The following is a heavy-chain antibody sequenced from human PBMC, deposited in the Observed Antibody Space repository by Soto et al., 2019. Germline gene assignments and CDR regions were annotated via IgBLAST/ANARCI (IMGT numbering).Heavy chain of an antibody. V-gene: IGHV3-33*01. CDR2: MWYDGSNK. J-gene: IGHJ6*02. D-gene: IGHD6-13*01. Sequence: GGSLRLSCAASGFTFSSYGMHWVRQAPGKGLEWVAVMWYDGSNKYYADSVKGRFTISRDNSKNTLYLQMNSLRAEDTAVYYCARDFHISSRPYYYYYGMGVWGQGTTVTVSS. CDR1: GFTFSSYG. CDR3: ARDFHISSRPYYYYYGMGV.